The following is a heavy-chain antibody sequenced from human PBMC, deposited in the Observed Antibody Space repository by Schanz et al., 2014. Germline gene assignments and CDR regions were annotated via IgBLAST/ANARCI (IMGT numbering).Heavy chain of an antibody. V-gene: IGHV1-69*02. J-gene: IGHJ4*02. CDR2: VIPILGVT. CDR1: GGTFSRLT. D-gene: IGHD3-10*01. Sequence: QVQLVQSGADVKKPGSSVRVSCKASGGTFSRLTFSWVRQAPGQGLEWMGRVIPILGVTHYAQKFQGRVTITADKSTTTAYMELNSLNSDDTAVYYCGRGFSRSYIDFWGQGTLVIVSS. CDR3: GRGFSRSYIDF.